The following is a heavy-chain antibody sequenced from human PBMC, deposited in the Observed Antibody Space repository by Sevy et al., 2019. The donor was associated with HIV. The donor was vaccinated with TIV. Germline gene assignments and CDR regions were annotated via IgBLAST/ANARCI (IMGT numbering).Heavy chain of an antibody. V-gene: IGHV3-23*01. D-gene: IGHD2-2*01. Sequence: GGSLRLSCAASGFTFSSYAMSWVRQAPGKGLEWVSAISGSGGSTYYADSVKGRFTISRDNSKNTPYLQMNSLRAEDTAVYYCAKDRYIVVVPAATEAFDYWGQGTLVTVSS. CDR2: ISGSGGST. J-gene: IGHJ4*02. CDR3: AKDRYIVVVPAATEAFDY. CDR1: GFTFSSYA.